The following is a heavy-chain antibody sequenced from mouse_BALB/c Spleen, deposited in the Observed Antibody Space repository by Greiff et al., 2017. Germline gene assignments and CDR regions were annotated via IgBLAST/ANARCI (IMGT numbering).Heavy chain of an antibody. V-gene: IGHV2-6-4*01. Sequence: VQRVESGPGLVAPSQSLSITCTVSGFSLSRYSVHWVRQPPGKGLEWLGMIWGGGSTDYNSALKSRLSISKDNSKSQVFLKMNSLQTDDTDMYYCASANGNPCWYFDDWGAGTPVTVSA. D-gene: IGHD2-1*01. CDR1: GFSLSRYS. CDR2: IWGGGST. CDR3: ASANGNPCWYFDD. J-gene: IGHJ1*01.